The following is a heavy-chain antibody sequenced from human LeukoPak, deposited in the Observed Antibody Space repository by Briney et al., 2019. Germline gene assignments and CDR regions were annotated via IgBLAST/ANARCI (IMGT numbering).Heavy chain of an antibody. CDR3: ARGTYDFWSGYYFAELEYYFDY. CDR2: TYYRSKWYN. Sequence: SQTLSLTCAISGDSVSSNSAAWNWIRQSPSRGLEWLGRTYYRSKWYNDYAVSVKSRITINPDTSKNQFSLQLNSATPEDTAVYYCARGTYDFWSGYYFAELEYYFDYWGQGTLVTVSS. D-gene: IGHD3-3*01. J-gene: IGHJ4*02. CDR1: GDSVSSNSAA. V-gene: IGHV6-1*01.